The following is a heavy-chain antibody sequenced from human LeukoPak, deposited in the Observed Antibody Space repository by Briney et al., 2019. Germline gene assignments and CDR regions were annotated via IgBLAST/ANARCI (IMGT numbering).Heavy chain of an antibody. CDR1: GFTFSSYG. D-gene: IGHD2-2*01. CDR3: ATEFRQLYIVVVPAALPGDNWFDP. Sequence: PGGSLRLSCAASGFTFSSYGMHWVRQAPGKGLEWVSAISGSGGSTYYADSVKGRFTISRDNSKNTLYLQMNSLRAEDTAVYYCATEFRQLYIVVVPAALPGDNWFDPWGQGTLVTVSS. CDR2: ISGSGGST. V-gene: IGHV3-23*01. J-gene: IGHJ5*02.